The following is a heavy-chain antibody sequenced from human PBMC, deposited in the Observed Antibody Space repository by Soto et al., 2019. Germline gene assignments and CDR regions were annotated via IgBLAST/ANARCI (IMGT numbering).Heavy chain of an antibody. CDR2: IKQDGSEK. CDR3: AREGFQVVMSYYGMDV. J-gene: IGHJ6*02. CDR1: GFTFSSYW. D-gene: IGHD3-10*01. Sequence: EVQLVESGGGLVQPGGSLRLSCAASGFTFSSYWMSWVRQAPGKGLEWVANIKQDGSEKYYVDSVKGRFTISRDNAKNSLYLQMNSLRAEDTAVYYCAREGFQVVMSYYGMDVWGQGTTVTVSS. V-gene: IGHV3-7*04.